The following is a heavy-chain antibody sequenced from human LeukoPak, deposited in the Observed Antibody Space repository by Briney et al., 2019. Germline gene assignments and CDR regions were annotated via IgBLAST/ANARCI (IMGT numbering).Heavy chain of an antibody. D-gene: IGHD6-19*01. CDR1: GFTFSSYW. J-gene: IGHJ4*02. V-gene: IGHV3-7*03. CDR2: IKQDGSEK. CDR3: AKESSGGWYFDY. Sequence: GGSLRLSCAASGFTFSSYWMSWVRQAPGKGLEWVANIKQDGSEKYYVDSVKGRFTISRDNAKNSRYLQMNSLRAEDTAVYYCAKESSGGWYFDYWGQGTLVTVSS.